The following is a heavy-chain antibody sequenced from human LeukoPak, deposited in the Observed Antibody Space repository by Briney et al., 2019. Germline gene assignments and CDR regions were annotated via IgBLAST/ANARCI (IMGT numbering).Heavy chain of an antibody. CDR1: GYTFTSYD. Sequence: ASVKVSCKASGYTFTSYDINWVRQATGQGLEWMGWMNPNSGNTGYAQKFQGRVTMTRNTSISTAYMELRSLRSEDTAVYYCARLKVTTLPFWFDPWGQGTLVTVSS. CDR2: MNPNSGNT. V-gene: IGHV1-8*01. D-gene: IGHD4-17*01. J-gene: IGHJ5*02. CDR3: ARLKVTTLPFWFDP.